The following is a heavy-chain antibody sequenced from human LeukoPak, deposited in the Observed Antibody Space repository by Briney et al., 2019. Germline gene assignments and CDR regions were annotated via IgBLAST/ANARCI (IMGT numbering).Heavy chain of an antibody. V-gene: IGHV4-31*03. CDR2: IYYSGHT. J-gene: IGHJ5*02. Sequence: SETLSLTCTVSGASISSEGYYWSWICQHPGEGLELIGFIYYSGHTYYNPSLKSRVSISLDASKSQISLKLSSATAADTAIYYCATIRTGANWYDPWGQGTLVTVSS. D-gene: IGHD1-1*01. CDR1: GASISSEGYY. CDR3: ATIRTGANWYDP.